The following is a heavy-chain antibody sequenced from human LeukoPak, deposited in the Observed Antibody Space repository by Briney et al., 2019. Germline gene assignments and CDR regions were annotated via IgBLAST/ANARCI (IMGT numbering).Heavy chain of an antibody. CDR1: GCTFDDYG. CDR2: INWNGSGT. CDR3: ARVSASSEAYYMDV. Sequence: GGSLRLACAASGCTFDDYGKGWVRQGAGQGLDLVSVINWNGSGTDYADSVNGRFTISRDNAKNSLYLEMNSLRAEDTALYHCARVSASSEAYYMDVWGKGTTVTVSS. D-gene: IGHD1-26*01. V-gene: IGHV3-20*01. J-gene: IGHJ6*03.